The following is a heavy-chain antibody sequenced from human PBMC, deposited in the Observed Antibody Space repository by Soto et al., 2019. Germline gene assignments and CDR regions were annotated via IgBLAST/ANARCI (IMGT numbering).Heavy chain of an antibody. CDR3: ARDASYYSLWSGYYPSRNGMDV. J-gene: IGHJ6*02. Sequence: EVQLVESGGGLVQPGRSLRLSCAASGFTFDDYAMHWVRQVPGKGLEWVSGINWNSGSIGYGDSVKGRFAISRDNAKNSLHLQMNSLSAEDTAFYYCARDASYYSLWSGYYPSRNGMDVWGQGTTVTVSS. D-gene: IGHD3-3*01. V-gene: IGHV3-9*01. CDR2: INWNSGSI. CDR1: GFTFDDYA.